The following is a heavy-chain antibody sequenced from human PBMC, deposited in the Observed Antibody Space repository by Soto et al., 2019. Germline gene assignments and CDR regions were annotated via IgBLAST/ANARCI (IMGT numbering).Heavy chain of an antibody. D-gene: IGHD6-13*01. CDR1: GCTFSSFA. V-gene: IGHV3-23*01. CDR2: ISGSGGST. Sequence: EMQLLESGGGLVQPGGSLRLSCAASGCTFSSFAMSWVRQAPGKGLDWVSAISGSGGSTYSADSVKGRFTISRDNSKNTLYLQMSSLRAEDTAVYYCARGFSAGKGAPPDFCGQGSLVTVSS. CDR3: ARGFSAGKGAPPDF. J-gene: IGHJ4*02.